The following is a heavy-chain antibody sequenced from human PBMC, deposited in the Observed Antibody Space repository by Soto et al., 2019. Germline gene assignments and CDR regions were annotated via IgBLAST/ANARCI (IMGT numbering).Heavy chain of an antibody. Sequence: SVKVSCKASGGTFSSYAISWVRQAPGQGLEWMGGIIPIFGTANYAQKFRGRVTITADESTSTAYMELSSLRSEDTAVYYCARATSHYIVATYYYGMDVWGQGTTVTVSS. D-gene: IGHD5-12*01. CDR3: ARATSHYIVATYYYGMDV. J-gene: IGHJ6*02. CDR1: GGTFSSYA. V-gene: IGHV1-69*13. CDR2: IIPIFGTA.